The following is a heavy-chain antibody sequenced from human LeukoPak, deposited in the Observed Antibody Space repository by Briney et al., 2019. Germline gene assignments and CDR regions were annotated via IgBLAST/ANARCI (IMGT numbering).Heavy chain of an antibody. V-gene: IGHV3-20*04. CDR2: INWNGGST. CDR1: GFTFDDYG. D-gene: IGHD3-22*01. CDR3: AKDIGSSGSYFDY. Sequence: GGSLRLSCATSGFTFDDYGMSWVRQGPGKGLEWVSGINWNGGSTGYADSVKGRFTISRDNAKNSLYLLMNSLRAEDTALYYCAKDIGSSGSYFDYWGQGTLVTVSS. J-gene: IGHJ4*02.